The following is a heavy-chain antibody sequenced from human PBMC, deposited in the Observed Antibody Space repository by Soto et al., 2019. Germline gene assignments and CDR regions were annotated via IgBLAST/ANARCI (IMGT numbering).Heavy chain of an antibody. D-gene: IGHD1-26*01. CDR3: AREGEYGNWFDP. CDR1: GGTFSSYA. CDR2: IIPIFGTA. V-gene: IGHV1-69*06. Sequence: AVRVSCKASGGTFSSYAISWVRQAPGQGLEWMGGIIPIFGTANYAQKFQGRVTITADKSTSTAYMELSSLRSEDTAVYYCAREGEYGNWFDPWGQGTLVTVSS. J-gene: IGHJ5*02.